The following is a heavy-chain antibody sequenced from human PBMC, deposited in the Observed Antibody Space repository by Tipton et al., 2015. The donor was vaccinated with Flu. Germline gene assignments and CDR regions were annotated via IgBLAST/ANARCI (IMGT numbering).Heavy chain of an antibody. CDR2: IFHTGST. CDR3: ARAFDGGSRYYYYGMDV. CDR1: GHSISSDYY. D-gene: IGHD3-16*01. Sequence: TLSLTCTISGHSISSDYYWGWIRQSPGKGLEWIGNIFHTGSTYHNPSLKSRVTISVDTSKNQFSLKVFSVTAADTAVYYCARAFDGGSRYYYYGMDVWGQGTTVTVSS. J-gene: IGHJ6*02. V-gene: IGHV4-38-2*02.